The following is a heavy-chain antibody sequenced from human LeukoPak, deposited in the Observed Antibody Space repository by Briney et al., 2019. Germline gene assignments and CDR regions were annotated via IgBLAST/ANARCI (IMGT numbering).Heavy chain of an antibody. CDR2: IYDSGNT. V-gene: IGHV4-59*01. J-gene: IGHJ4*02. CDR1: GSSISSWY. CDR3: ARMFDSVGYYYPFDY. D-gene: IGHD3-22*01. Sequence: SETLSLTCTVSGSSISSWYWSWIRQPPGKGLEWIGYIYDSGNTNYNPSLKTRVTISADTSKNQLSLNLTSVTAADTAVYYCARMFDSVGYYYPFDYWGQGTLVTVSS.